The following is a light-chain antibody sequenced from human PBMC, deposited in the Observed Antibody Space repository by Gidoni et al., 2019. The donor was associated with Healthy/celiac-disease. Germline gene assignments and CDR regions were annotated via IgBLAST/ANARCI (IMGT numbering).Light chain of an antibody. CDR2: LAS. CDR3: QQYYSTPPLT. CDR1: QSVLYSSNNKNY. V-gene: IGKV4-1*01. Sequence: DILMTQSPDSLAVSLGERATINCKSSQSVLYSSNNKNYLAWYQQKPGQPPKLLIYLASTRESGVPDRFSGSGSGTDFTITISSLQAEDVAVYYCQQYYSTPPLTFGGGTKVEIK. J-gene: IGKJ4*01.